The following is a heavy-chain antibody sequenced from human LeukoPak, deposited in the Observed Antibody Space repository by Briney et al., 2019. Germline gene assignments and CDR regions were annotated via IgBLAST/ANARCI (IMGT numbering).Heavy chain of an antibody. CDR2: INPNSGGT. CDR3: ARVRLRGIAVAGYDY. Sequence: ASVKVSCKASGYTFTGYYMHWVRQAPGQGLEWMGWINPNSGGTNYAQKFQGRVTMTRDTSISTAYMELSRLRSDDTAVYYCARVRLRGIAVAGYDYWGQGTLVTASS. V-gene: IGHV1-2*02. CDR1: GYTFTGYY. D-gene: IGHD6-19*01. J-gene: IGHJ4*02.